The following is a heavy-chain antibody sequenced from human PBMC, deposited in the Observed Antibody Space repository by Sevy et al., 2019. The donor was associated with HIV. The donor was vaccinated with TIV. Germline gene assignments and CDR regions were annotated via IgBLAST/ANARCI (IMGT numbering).Heavy chain of an antibody. D-gene: IGHD3-3*01. Sequence: GGSLRLSCAASGFTFSSYALSWVRQAPGMGLEWVSSIRGTGETYYTDSVKGRFTVSRDNSKTTMFLQMMGLRAEDMAVYYCAKDGSRIWNRHNWFDSWGQGTLVTVSS. CDR2: IRGTGET. CDR3: AKDGSRIWNRHNWFDS. V-gene: IGHV3-23*01. J-gene: IGHJ5*01. CDR1: GFTFSSYA.